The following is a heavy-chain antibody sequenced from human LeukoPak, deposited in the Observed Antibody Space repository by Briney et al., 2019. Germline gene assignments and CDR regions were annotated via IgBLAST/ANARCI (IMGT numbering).Heavy chain of an antibody. CDR3: ARGPYYYGSGSYWDV. Sequence: KTSETLSLTCTVSGGSISSSSYYWGWIRQPPGKGLEWIGSIYYSGSTYYNPSLKSRVTISVDTSKNQFSLKLSSVTAADTAVYYCARGPYYYGSGSYWDVWGKGTTVTVSS. V-gene: IGHV4-39*07. D-gene: IGHD3-10*01. CDR2: IYYSGST. CDR1: GGSISSSSYY. J-gene: IGHJ6*04.